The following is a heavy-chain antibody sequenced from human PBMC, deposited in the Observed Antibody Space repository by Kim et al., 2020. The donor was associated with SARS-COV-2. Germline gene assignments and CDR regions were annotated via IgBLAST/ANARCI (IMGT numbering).Heavy chain of an antibody. V-gene: IGHV3-9*01. CDR1: GFTFDDYA. CDR3: AKDEGFAGTGPGGFDY. J-gene: IGHJ4*02. D-gene: IGHD6-13*01. CDR2: ISWNSGSI. Sequence: GGSLRLSCAASGFTFDDYAMHWVRQAPGKGLEWVSGISWNSGSIGYADSVKGRFTISRDNAKNSLYLQMNSLRAEDTALYYCAKDEGFAGTGPGGFDYWGQGTLVTVSS.